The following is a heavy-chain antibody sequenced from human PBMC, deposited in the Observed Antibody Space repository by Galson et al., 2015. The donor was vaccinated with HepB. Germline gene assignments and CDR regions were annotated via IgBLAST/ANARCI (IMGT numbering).Heavy chain of an antibody. D-gene: IGHD6-19*01. CDR3: AKLAVAGTGY. J-gene: IGHJ4*02. V-gene: IGHV3-23*01. CDR1: GFTFDTYS. CDR2: ISDSGGST. Sequence: SLRLSCAVSGFTFDTYSMNWVRQAPGKGLEWVSAISDSGGSTYYADSVKGRFTISRDNSKNTLYLQMNSLRAEDTAVYYCAKLAVAGTGYWGQGTLVTVSS.